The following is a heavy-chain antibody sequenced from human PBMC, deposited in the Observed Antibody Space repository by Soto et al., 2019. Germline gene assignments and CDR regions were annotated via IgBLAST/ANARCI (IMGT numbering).Heavy chain of an antibody. CDR1: GGTFSSYA. J-gene: IGHJ4*02. V-gene: IGHV1-69*06. CDR3: ARSGQLGLYYFDY. D-gene: IGHD6-6*01. CDR2: IIPIFGTA. Sequence: SVKVSCKASGGTFSSYAISWVRQAPGQGLEWMGGIIPIFGTANYAQKFQGRVTITADKSTSTAYMELSSLRSEDTAVYYCARSGQLGLYYFDYWSQGTLVTVSS.